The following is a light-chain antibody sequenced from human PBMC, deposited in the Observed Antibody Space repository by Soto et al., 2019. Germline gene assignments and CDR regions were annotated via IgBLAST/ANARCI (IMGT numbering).Light chain of an antibody. CDR2: NID. CDR3: ASWDDRLSGPI. Sequence: QSVMTQPPSASGTPGQRVTISCSGSSSNIGSNSVNWYQQLPGTAPKLLIYNIDQRPSGVPDRFLGSKSGSSASLAISWLQSEDEADYYCASWDDRLSGPIFGGGTKLTVL. CDR1: SSNIGSNS. J-gene: IGLJ2*01. V-gene: IGLV1-44*01.